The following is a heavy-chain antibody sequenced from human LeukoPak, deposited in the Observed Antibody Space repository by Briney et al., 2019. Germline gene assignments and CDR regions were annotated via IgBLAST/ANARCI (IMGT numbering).Heavy chain of an antibody. CDR2: ISSSSSYI. J-gene: IGHJ5*02. Sequence: GGSLRLSRAASGFTFSSYSMNWVRQAPGKGLEWISSISSSSSYIYYADSVKGRFTISRDNSKNSLYLQMNSLRTEDTALYYCAKDGVDTAMVTWGQGTLVTVSS. D-gene: IGHD5-18*01. V-gene: IGHV3-21*04. CDR1: GFTFSSYS. CDR3: AKDGVDTAMVT.